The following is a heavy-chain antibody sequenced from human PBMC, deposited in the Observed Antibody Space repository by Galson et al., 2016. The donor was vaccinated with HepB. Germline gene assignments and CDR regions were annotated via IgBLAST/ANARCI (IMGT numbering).Heavy chain of an antibody. Sequence: SLRLSCAASGFSFNAFGIHWVRQAPGKGLEWVALIGYDGHNKHYADSLKGRFTISRDNSNNTVFLQMNSLRVEDTAVYYCAKDAFDDWYLDLWGRGSWVIVSS. V-gene: IGHV3-30*18. J-gene: IGHJ2*01. CDR1: GFSFNAFG. CDR2: IGYDGHNK. CDR3: AKDAFDDWYLDL.